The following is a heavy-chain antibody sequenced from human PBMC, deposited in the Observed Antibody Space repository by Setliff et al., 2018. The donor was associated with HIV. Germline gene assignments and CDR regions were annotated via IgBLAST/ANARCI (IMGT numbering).Heavy chain of an antibody. D-gene: IGHD2-2*01. V-gene: IGHV3-21*01. J-gene: IGHJ3*02. CDR2: ISSSSSYI. Sequence: PGGSLRLSCAASGFTFIDYALNWVRQAPGKGLEWVSSISSSSSYIYYADSMKGRFTISRDNARNSLYLEMNSLRAEDTAVYYCARSRSTRDAFDIWGQGTMVTVSS. CDR1: GFTFIDYA. CDR3: ARSRSTRDAFDI.